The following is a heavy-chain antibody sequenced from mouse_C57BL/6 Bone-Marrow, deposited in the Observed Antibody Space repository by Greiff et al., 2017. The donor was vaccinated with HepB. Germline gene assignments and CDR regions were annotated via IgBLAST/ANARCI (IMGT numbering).Heavy chain of an antibody. J-gene: IGHJ2*01. CDR1: GYAFTNYL. D-gene: IGHD1-1*01. V-gene: IGHV1-54*01. CDR3: ARRVVADY. CDR2: INPGSGGT. Sequence: QVQLQQSGAELVRPGTSVKVSCKASGYAFTNYLIEWVKQRPGQGLEWIGVINPGSGGTNYNEKFKGKATLTADKSSSTAYMELRSLTSEDSAVYFCARRVVADYWGQGTTLTVSS.